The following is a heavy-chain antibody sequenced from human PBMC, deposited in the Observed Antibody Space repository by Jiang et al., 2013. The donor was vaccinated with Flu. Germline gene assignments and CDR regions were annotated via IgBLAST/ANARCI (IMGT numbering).Heavy chain of an antibody. CDR2: IYSSGST. CDR1: GGSISSGNYY. D-gene: IGHD3-9*01. V-gene: IGHV4-61*02. J-gene: IGHJ5*01. Sequence: GPGLVKPSQTLSLTCTVSGGSISSGNYYWSWIRQPAGKGLEWIGRIYSSGSTNYSPSLKSRVTISVDTSKNQFSLKLSSVTAADTAVYYCASRYNDLFSDDPPIDSWGQGTLVTVSS. CDR3: ASRYNDLFSDDPPIDS.